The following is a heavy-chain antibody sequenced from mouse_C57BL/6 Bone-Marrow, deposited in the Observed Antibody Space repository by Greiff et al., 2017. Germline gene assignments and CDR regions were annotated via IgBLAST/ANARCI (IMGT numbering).Heavy chain of an antibody. D-gene: IGHD4-1*01. Sequence: QVQLQQPGAELVMPGASVKLSCKASGYTFTSYWMHWVKQRPGQGLEWIGEIDPSDSYTNYNQKFKGKSTLTVDNSSSTAYMQLSSLTSEDSAVYYCAKLGPHPWFAYWAKGLWSLSLQ. J-gene: IGHJ3*01. V-gene: IGHV1-69*01. CDR1: GYTFTSYW. CDR3: AKLGPHPWFAY. CDR2: IDPSDSYT.